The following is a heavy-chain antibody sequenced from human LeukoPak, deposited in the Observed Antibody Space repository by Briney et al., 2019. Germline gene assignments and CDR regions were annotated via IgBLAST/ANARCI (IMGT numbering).Heavy chain of an antibody. Sequence: GGSLRLSCAASGFTFSIFWMHWVRRAPGKGPVWVSRINSDGSSTDYADSVKGRFTISRDNSKNTLYLQMNSLRAEDTAVYYCARYLSHKIDSNGYLDYWGQGTLVTVSS. J-gene: IGHJ4*02. V-gene: IGHV3-74*01. D-gene: IGHD3-22*01. CDR1: GFTFSIFW. CDR3: ARYLSHKIDSNGYLDY. CDR2: INSDGSST.